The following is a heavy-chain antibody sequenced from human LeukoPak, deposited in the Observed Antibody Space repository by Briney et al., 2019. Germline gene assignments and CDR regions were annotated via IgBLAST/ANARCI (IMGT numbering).Heavy chain of an antibody. V-gene: IGHV3-21*01. J-gene: IGHJ4*02. CDR3: ARVTVTTEHFDY. Sequence: GGSLRLSCAASGFTFSSYGMHWVRQAPGKGLEWVSSISSSSSYIYYADSVKGRFTISRDNAKNSLYLQMNSLRAEDTAVYYCARVTVTTEHFDYWGQGTLVTVSS. D-gene: IGHD4-17*01. CDR1: GFTFSSYG. CDR2: ISSSSSYI.